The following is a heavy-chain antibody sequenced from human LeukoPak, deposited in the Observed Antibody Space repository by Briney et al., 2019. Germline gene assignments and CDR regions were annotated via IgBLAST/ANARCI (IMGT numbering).Heavy chain of an antibody. V-gene: IGHV4-59*11. CDR2: IFYSGST. J-gene: IGHJ5*02. CDR1: GGSINNHY. Sequence: PSETLSLTCTVSGGSINNHYWSWIRQPPGKGLEWIGSIFYSGSTDSNPSLKGRVTISVDASKNQFSLKLSSVTAADTAVYYCAALTTRNWFDPWGQGTLVTVSS. CDR3: AALTTRNWFDP. D-gene: IGHD4-17*01.